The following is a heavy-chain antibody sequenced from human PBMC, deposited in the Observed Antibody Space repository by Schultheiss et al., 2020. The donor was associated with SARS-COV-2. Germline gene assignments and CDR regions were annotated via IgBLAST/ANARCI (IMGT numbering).Heavy chain of an antibody. D-gene: IGHD3-16*01. J-gene: IGHJ4*02. V-gene: IGHV4-61*05. CDR3: ARNSYVLRYFDY. CDR2: IYYSGST. Sequence: GSLRLSCTVSGGSISTNSRYWGWIRQPPGKGLEWIGYIYYSGSTNYNPSLKSRVTISVDTSKNQFSLKLSSVTAADTAVYYCARNSYVLRYFDYWGQGTLVTVSS. CDR1: GGSISTNSRY.